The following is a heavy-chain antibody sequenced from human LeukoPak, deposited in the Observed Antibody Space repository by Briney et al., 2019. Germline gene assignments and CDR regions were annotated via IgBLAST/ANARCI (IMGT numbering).Heavy chain of an antibody. CDR2: IWYDGSNQ. D-gene: IGHD6-19*01. J-gene: IGHJ4*02. V-gene: IGHV3-33*01. Sequence: GGSLRLSCAASGFTFSNYGMHWVRQAPGKGLEWVAVIWYDGSNQYYADSVKGRFTISRDNSKNTLYLQMNSLRAEDTAVYYCARGSSSSGWYNYFDCWGQGALVTVSS. CDR3: ARGSSSSGWYNYFDC. CDR1: GFTFSNYG.